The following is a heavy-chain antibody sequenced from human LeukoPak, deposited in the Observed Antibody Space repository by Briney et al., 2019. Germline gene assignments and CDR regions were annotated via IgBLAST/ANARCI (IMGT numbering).Heavy chain of an antibody. J-gene: IGHJ4*02. D-gene: IGHD3-22*01. Sequence: SETLSLTCAVYGGSFCGYYWSWIRQPPGKGLEWIGEINHSGSTNYNPSLKSRVTISVDTSKNQFSLKLSSVTAADTAVYYCAGLGVITSPFDYWGQGTLVTVSS. CDR3: AGLGVITSPFDY. V-gene: IGHV4-34*01. CDR1: GGSFCGYY. CDR2: INHSGST.